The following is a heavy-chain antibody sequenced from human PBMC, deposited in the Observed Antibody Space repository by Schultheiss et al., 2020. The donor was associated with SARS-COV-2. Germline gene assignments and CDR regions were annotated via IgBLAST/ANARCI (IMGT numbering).Heavy chain of an antibody. CDR2: MNPNSGNT. CDR1: GYTFTSYD. J-gene: IGHJ6*03. D-gene: IGHD2-2*01. Sequence: ASVKVSCKASGYTFTSYDINWVRQATGQGLEWMGWMNPNSGNTGYAQKFQGRVTMTRNTSISTAYMELSSLRSEDTAVYYCARRRPAARSYYYYYMDVWGKGTTVTVSS. CDR3: ARRRPAARSYYYYYMDV. V-gene: IGHV1-8*01.